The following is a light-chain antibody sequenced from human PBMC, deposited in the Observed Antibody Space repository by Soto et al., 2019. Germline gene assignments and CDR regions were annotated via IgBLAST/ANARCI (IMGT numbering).Light chain of an antibody. J-gene: IGKJ4*01. CDR3: QQYNGYSLT. Sequence: DIQMTQSPSTLSASVGDRVTITCRASQTIFSYLAWYQQKPGRAPKLLISDASSLQSGAPSRFSGSGSGAEFTLTISSLQPDDFAAYYCQQYNGYSLTFGGGTKVEIK. CDR2: DAS. V-gene: IGKV1-5*01. CDR1: QTIFSY.